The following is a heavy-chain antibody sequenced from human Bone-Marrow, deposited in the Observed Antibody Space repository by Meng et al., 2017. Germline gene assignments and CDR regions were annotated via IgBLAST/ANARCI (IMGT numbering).Heavy chain of an antibody. Sequence: GGSLRLSCAASGFTFSSYAMSWVRQAPGKGLEWVSYISSSGSTIYYADSVKGRFTISRDNAKNSLYLQMNSLRAEDTAVYYCARPYSSSWYFGYYYYYYGMDVWGQRTTVTVSS. D-gene: IGHD6-13*01. CDR3: ARPYSSSWYFGYYYYYYGMDV. J-gene: IGHJ6*02. V-gene: IGHV3-48*03. CDR1: GFTFSSYA. CDR2: ISSSGSTI.